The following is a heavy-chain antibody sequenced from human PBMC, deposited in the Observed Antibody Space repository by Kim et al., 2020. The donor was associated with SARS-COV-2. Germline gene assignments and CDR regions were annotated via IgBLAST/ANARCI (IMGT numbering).Heavy chain of an antibody. Sequence: GGSLRLSCAASRFDFSNSHMNWVRQAPGKGLEWVSYITRSSTYIYYADSVKGRFYISRDNAKNSLYLQMDSLTVEDTAVYYCARGRESGYLYDPLDIWGQGRMVTVSS. D-gene: IGHD5-12*01. J-gene: IGHJ3*02. CDR3: ARGRESGYLYDPLDI. V-gene: IGHV3-21*01. CDR2: ITRSSTYI. CDR1: RFDFSNSH.